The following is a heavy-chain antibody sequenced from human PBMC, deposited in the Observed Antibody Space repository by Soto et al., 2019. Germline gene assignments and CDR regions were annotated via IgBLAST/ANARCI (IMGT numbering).Heavy chain of an antibody. CDR2: TNPHGRTT. J-gene: IGHJ6*02. V-gene: IGHV1-46*01. Sequence: ASVKVSCKASRDMFTYSFFHWVRQAPGQGLEWMGITNPHGRTTNYEQRFKGRVNMTRDTSASTVYMEVTSLRPEDTAVYYCARVQMGPRRDFLDVWGQGTRVTVSS. CDR1: RDMFTYSF. D-gene: IGHD2-21*02. CDR3: ARVQMGPRRDFLDV.